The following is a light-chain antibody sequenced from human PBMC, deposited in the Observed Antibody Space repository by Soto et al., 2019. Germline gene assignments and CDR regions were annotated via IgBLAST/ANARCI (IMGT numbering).Light chain of an antibody. CDR1: QSISNW. J-gene: IGKJ1*01. CDR3: QQYNSYS. CDR2: HAS. V-gene: IGKV1-5*01. Sequence: IQLTQSPSTLPASVGDRVTLTCRASQSISNWLAWYQQKPGTAPKLLLYHASILETAVPSRFSGNGSGTEFTLTISSLQPGDFATYYCQQYNSYSFGKGSRVEIK.